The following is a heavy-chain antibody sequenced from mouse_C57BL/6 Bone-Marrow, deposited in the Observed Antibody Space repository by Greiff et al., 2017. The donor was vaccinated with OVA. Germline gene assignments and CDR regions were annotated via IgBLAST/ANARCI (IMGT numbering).Heavy chain of an antibody. J-gene: IGHJ3*01. CDR3: ARDGTSPFAY. CDR2: INPSTGGT. Sequence: VQLQQSGPELVKPGASVKISCKASGYSFTGYYMNWVKQSPEKSLEWIGEINPSTGGTTYNQKFKAKATLTVDKSSSTAYMQLNSLTSEDSAVYYCARDGTSPFAYWGQGTLVTVSA. V-gene: IGHV1-42*01. CDR1: GYSFTGYY. D-gene: IGHD4-1*01.